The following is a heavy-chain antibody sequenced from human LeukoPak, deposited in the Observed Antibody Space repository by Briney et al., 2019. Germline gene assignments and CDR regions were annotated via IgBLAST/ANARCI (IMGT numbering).Heavy chain of an antibody. Sequence: GGSLRLSCVASGFTFSSYWMTWVRQAPGKGLEWVANIKTDGSLIYYEDSVKGRFTISRDNAKNSLYLQMNSLRVEDTAVYYCARDLNWETYWGQGTLVSVSS. V-gene: IGHV3-7*01. D-gene: IGHD7-27*01. J-gene: IGHJ4*02. CDR3: ARDLNWETY. CDR2: IKTDGSLI. CDR1: GFTFSSYW.